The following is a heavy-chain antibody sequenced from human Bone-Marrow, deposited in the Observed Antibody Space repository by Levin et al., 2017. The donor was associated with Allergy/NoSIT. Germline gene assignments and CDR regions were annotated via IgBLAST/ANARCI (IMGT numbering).Heavy chain of an antibody. CDR2: INSDGSTT. V-gene: IGHV3-74*01. D-gene: IGHD4-17*01. CDR1: GFTFSNYW. CDR3: ARGFTPSTVTTGAY. J-gene: IGHJ4*02. Sequence: GESLKISCAASGFTFSNYWMHWVRQGPGKGLVWVPRINSDGSTTTYADSVKGRFTISRDNAKNTLYLQMNSLSAEDTAIYSCARGFTPSTVTTGAYWGQGTLVTVSS.